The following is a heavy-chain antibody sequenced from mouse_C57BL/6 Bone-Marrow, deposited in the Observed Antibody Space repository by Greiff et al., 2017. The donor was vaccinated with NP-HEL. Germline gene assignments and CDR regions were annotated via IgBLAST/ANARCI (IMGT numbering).Heavy chain of an antibody. V-gene: IGHV1-81*01. Sequence: VQLQQSGAELARPGASVRLSCKASGYTFTSYGISWVKQRTGQGLEWIGEIYPRSGNTYYNEKFKGKATLTADKSSSTAYMELRSLTSEDSEVYFCARERGLWSLPDYWGQGTSVTVSS. D-gene: IGHD1-1*02. CDR1: GYTFTSYG. CDR2: IYPRSGNT. CDR3: ARERGLWSLPDY. J-gene: IGHJ4*01.